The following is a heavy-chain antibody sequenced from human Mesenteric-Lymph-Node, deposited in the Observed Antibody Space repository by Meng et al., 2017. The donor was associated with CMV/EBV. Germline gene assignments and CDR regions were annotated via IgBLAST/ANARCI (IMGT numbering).Heavy chain of an antibody. CDR2: ISYDGSNK. D-gene: IGHD2-2*01. Sequence: GESLRLSCAASGFTFSSYWMSWVRQAPGKGLEWVAVISYDGSNKDYADSVKGRFTISRDTSKNTLYLQMDSLRAEDTAVYYCAISYQLLSFFDYWGQGTLVTVSS. V-gene: IGHV3-30*03. CDR1: GFTFSSYW. CDR3: AISYQLLSFFDY. J-gene: IGHJ4*02.